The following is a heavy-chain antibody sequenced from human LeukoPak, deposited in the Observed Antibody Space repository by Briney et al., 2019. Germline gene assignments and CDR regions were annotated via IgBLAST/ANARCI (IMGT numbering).Heavy chain of an antibody. CDR2: IYWDDDK. V-gene: IGHV2-5*02. D-gene: IGHD3-22*01. CDR1: GFSLTTSGVG. Sequence: ESGPTLVKPTQTLTLTCTLSGFSLTTSGVGVGWVRQPPGEALEWLALIYWDDDKRYSPYLKSRLTITKDTSKNQVVLTMTNMDPGDTATYFCAHQARDSNGYYYYIDYWGPGTLVTVSS. J-gene: IGHJ4*02. CDR3: AHQARDSNGYYYYIDY.